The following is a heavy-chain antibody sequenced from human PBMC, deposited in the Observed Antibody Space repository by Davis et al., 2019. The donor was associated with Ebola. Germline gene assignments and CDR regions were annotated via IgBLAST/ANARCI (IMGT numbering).Heavy chain of an antibody. D-gene: IGHD3-3*01. CDR3: ASRTHTNSDLDS. CDR1: GGTFSSYA. Sequence: ASVKVSCKASGGTFSSYAISWVRQAPGQGLEWMGWISAYNGNTNYAQKLQGRVTMTTDTSTSTAYMELRSLRSDDTAVYYCASRTHTNSDLDSWGQGTLVTVSS. V-gene: IGHV1-18*01. J-gene: IGHJ5*01. CDR2: ISAYNGNT.